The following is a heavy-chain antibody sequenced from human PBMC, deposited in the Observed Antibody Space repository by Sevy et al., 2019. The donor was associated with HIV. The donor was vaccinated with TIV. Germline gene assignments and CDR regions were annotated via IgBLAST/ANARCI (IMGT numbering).Heavy chain of an antibody. D-gene: IGHD3-10*01. Sequence: GGSLRLSCAASGFTFSSYAMHWVRQAPGKGLEWVAVISYDGSNKYYADSVKGRFTISRDNSKNTLYLQMNSLRAEDTVVYYCARDRGVQYYYGSGSYYKGFDYWGQGTLVTVSS. CDR1: GFTFSSYA. J-gene: IGHJ4*02. V-gene: IGHV3-30-3*01. CDR2: ISYDGSNK. CDR3: ARDRGVQYYYGSGSYYKGFDY.